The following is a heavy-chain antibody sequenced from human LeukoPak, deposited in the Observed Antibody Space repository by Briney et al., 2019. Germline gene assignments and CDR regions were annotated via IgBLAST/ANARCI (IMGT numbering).Heavy chain of an antibody. Sequence: GGSLRLSCAASGFTFCSYSMNWVGQAPGKGLEWGSYISGSSSTIYYADSVKGRFTISKDNGKTTLYLQMNSLRAEDTAVYYCARGSTYYDSSGHVPFDYWGQGTLVTVSS. CDR1: GFTFCSYS. CDR2: ISGSSSTI. J-gene: IGHJ4*02. V-gene: IGHV3-48*01. CDR3: ARGSTYYDSSGHVPFDY. D-gene: IGHD3-22*01.